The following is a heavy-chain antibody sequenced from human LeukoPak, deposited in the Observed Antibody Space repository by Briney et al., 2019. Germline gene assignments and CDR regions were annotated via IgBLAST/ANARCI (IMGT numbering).Heavy chain of an antibody. D-gene: IGHD5-12*01. V-gene: IGHV3-21*01. CDR1: GFTFSSYS. Sequence: PGGSLRLSCAASGFTFSSYSMNWVRQAPGKGLEWVSSISSSSSYIYYADSVKGRFTISRDNAKNTLYLQMNSLRGEDTAAFYCGRGRPRGYSGYVIDYWGQGTPITVSS. CDR3: GRGRPRGYSGYVIDY. CDR2: ISSSSSYI. J-gene: IGHJ4*02.